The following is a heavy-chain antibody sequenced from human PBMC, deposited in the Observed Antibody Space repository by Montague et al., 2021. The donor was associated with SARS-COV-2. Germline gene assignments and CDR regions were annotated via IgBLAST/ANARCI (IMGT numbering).Heavy chain of an antibody. V-gene: IGHV4-59*13. CDR1: GGSISSYH. Sequence: SETLSLTCSVSGGSISSYHWSWIRQSPGKGLEWIGYIFHSGITDYNPSLKSRVTISVDMSKNQFSLQLNSVTAADSAVYYCARTEYNRNDWFDPWGQGTLVTVSS. J-gene: IGHJ5*02. CDR2: IFHSGIT. D-gene: IGHD1-14*01. CDR3: ARTEYNRNDWFDP.